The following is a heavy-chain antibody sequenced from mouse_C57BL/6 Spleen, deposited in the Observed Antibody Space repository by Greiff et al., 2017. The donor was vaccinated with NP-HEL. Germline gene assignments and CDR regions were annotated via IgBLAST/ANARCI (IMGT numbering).Heavy chain of an antibody. J-gene: IGHJ4*01. D-gene: IGHD1-1*01. CDR1: GYTFTSYW. CDR3: ARSGLRSPMDY. V-gene: IGHV1-59*01. Sequence: QVQLQQPGAELVRPGTSVKLSCKASGYTFTSYWMHWVKQRPGQGLEWIGVIDPSDSYTNYNQKFKGKATLTVDTSSSTAYMQLSSLTSEDSAVYYCARSGLRSPMDYWGQGTSVTVSS. CDR2: IDPSDSYT.